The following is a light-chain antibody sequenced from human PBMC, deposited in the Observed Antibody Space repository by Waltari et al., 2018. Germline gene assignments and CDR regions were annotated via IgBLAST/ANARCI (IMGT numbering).Light chain of an antibody. CDR1: QSVCNNY. CDR3: QQYGSSPGT. V-gene: IGKV3-20*01. CDR2: GAS. J-gene: IGKJ1*01. Sequence: EIVLTQSPGTLSLSPGESATLSYRASQSVCNNYLAWYQQKPGQAPRLLIYGASNRATGIPDRFSGGGSGTDFTLTISRLEPEDFAVYFCQQYGSSPGTFGQGTEVEVK.